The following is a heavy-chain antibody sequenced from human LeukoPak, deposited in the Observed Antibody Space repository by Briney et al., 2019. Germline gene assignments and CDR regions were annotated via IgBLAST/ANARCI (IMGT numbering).Heavy chain of an antibody. J-gene: IGHJ4*02. Sequence: SVKVSCKASGYTFTGYYMHWVRQAPGQGLEWMGRIIPIFGTANYAQKFQGRVTITTDESTSTAYMELSSLRSEDTAVYYCARDGSLSSSTHFDYWGQGTLVTVSS. D-gene: IGHD6-6*01. CDR1: GYTFTGYY. V-gene: IGHV1-69*05. CDR3: ARDGSLSSSTHFDY. CDR2: IIPIFGTA.